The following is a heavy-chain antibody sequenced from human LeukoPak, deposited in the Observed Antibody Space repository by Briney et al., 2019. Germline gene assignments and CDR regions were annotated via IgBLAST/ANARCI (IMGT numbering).Heavy chain of an antibody. J-gene: IGHJ3*02. Sequence: PSETLSLTCTVSGGSISSYYWSWIRQPAGKGLEWIGRIYTSGSTNYNPSLKSRVTISVDTSKNQFSLKLSSVTAADTAVYYCARALEDYGDYDAFDIWGQGTMVTVSS. CDR2: IYTSGST. CDR1: GGSISSYY. D-gene: IGHD4-17*01. CDR3: ARALEDYGDYDAFDI. V-gene: IGHV4-4*07.